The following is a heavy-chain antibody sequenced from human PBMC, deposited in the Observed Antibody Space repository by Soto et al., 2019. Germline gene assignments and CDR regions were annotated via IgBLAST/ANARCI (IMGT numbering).Heavy chain of an antibody. D-gene: IGHD2-2*01. V-gene: IGHV5-10-1*01. Sequence: PGESLKISCKGSGYSFTSYWISWVRQMPGKGLEWMGRIDPSDSYTNYSPSFQGHVTISADKSISTAYLQWSSLKASDTAMYYCARQSVVVPAASHYGRDVWGQGTTFTVSS. CDR1: GYSFTSYW. J-gene: IGHJ6*02. CDR3: ARQSVVVPAASHYGRDV. CDR2: IDPSDSYT.